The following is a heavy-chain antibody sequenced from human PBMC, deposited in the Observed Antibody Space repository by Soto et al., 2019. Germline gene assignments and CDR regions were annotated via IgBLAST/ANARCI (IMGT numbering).Heavy chain of an antibody. CDR2: IHHSGTT. D-gene: IGHD1-1*01. CDR1: SGSISSSSW. CDR3: AGQGDRPYTWTY. V-gene: IGHV4-4*02. Sequence: QVQLQESGPGLVKSSGTLSLTCAVSSGSISSSSWYSWVRQPPGKGLEWIGEIHHSGTTYCNPALESRLSISLDAPRNQFSLRLSSVTAADTAVYYCAGQGDRPYTWTYWGQGTLVTVSS. J-gene: IGHJ4*02.